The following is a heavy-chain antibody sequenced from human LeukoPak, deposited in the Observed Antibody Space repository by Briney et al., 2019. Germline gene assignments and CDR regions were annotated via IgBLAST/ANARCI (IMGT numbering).Heavy chain of an antibody. CDR2: ISSGTTHI. V-gene: IGHV3-21*01. J-gene: IGHJ5*02. CDR1: GFTFSTYT. Sequence: GGSLRLSCTASGFTFSTYTMNWVRQAPGKGLEWVSSISSGTTHIYYADSMKGRSTIFRDNAKNSLYLQMNSLRTEDTALYYCARGNLGSSWSAGWFDPWGQGTLVTVSS. CDR3: ARGNLGSSWSAGWFDP. D-gene: IGHD6-13*01.